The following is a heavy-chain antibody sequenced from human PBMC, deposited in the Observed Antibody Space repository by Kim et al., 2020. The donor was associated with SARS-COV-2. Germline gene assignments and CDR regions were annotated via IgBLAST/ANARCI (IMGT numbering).Heavy chain of an antibody. CDR2: TRNKANSYTT. D-gene: IGHD3-22*01. V-gene: IGHV3-72*01. CDR1: GFTFSDHY. Sequence: GGSLRLSCAASGFTFSDHYMDWVRQAPGKGLEWVGRTRNKANSYTTEYAASVKGRFTISRDDSKNSLYLQMNSLKTEDTAVYYCARAAFHGYYYDSSGYFDYWGQGTLVTVSS. J-gene: IGHJ4*02. CDR3: ARAAFHGYYYDSSGYFDY.